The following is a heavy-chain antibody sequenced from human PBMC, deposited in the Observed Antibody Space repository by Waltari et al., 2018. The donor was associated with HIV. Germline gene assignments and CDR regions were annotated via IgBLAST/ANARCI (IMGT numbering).Heavy chain of an antibody. CDR2: MNTNTGDP. J-gene: IGHJ4*02. V-gene: IGHV7-4-1*02. Sequence: QVQLVQSGSQLKKLGASLKISCKASGCTFNNYAMHWVRQAPGQGLEWMGWMNTNTGDPTYAQGFTGRFVFSLDTSMSTTYLQINTLKPEDSAVYYCARSPAFWGQGTLVIVSS. CDR1: GCTFNNYA. CDR3: ARSPAF.